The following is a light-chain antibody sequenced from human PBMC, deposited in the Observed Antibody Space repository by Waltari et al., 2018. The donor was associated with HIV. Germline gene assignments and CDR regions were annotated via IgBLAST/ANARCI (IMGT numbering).Light chain of an antibody. CDR1: NSDLGTYNY. Sequence: QSALTQPASVSGSPGQSITISCTGTNSDLGTYNYVSWYQQHPGKAPKLIIYDVSKRPSEVSARFSGSKSANTASLTISGLQAEDEADYYCCSLTISDTLVFGGGTKLSVL. CDR3: CSLTISDTLV. J-gene: IGLJ3*02. V-gene: IGLV2-14*03. CDR2: DVS.